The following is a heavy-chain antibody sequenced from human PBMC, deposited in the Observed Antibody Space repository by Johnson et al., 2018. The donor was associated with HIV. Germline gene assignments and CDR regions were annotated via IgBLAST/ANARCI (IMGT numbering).Heavy chain of an antibody. D-gene: IGHD1-26*01. CDR3: ARQFRSVGAPDAFDI. V-gene: IGHV3-7*04. CDR1: GFTFSSYY. CDR2: IKEDGSED. Sequence: VQLVESGGGVVQPGGSLRLSCAASGFTFSSYYMSWVRQAPGKGLEWLANIKEDGSEDYYVDSLKGRFTISRDNAQKSLYLQMNSLRAEDTAMYYWARQFRSVGAPDAFDIWGQGTMVTVSS. J-gene: IGHJ3*02.